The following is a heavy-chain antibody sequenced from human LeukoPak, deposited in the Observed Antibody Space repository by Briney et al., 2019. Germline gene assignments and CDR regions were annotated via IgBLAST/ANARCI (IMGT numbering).Heavy chain of an antibody. CDR1: GGSISSGGYY. CDR2: IYYSGST. D-gene: IGHD3-16*01. J-gene: IGHJ3*02. V-gene: IGHV4-31*03. Sequence: SETLSLTCTVSGGSISSGGYYWSWIRQHPGKGLGWIGYIYYSGSTYYNPSLKSRVTISVDTSKNQFSLKLSSVTAADTAVYYCARSQIRLGDAFDIWGQGTMVTVSS. CDR3: ARSQIRLGDAFDI.